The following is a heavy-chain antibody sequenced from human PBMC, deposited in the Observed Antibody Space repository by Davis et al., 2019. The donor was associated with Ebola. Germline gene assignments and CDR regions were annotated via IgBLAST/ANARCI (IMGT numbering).Heavy chain of an antibody. J-gene: IGHJ5*02. V-gene: IGHV3-11*04. CDR3: AIALYGGNDWFDP. Sequence: PGGSLRLSCAASGFTFSDDYMSWIRQAPGKGLEWISYISLSGSTKYYADSVKGRFTISRDNAKNSLYLQMNSLRAEDTAVYYCAIALYGGNDWFDPWGQGTLVTVSS. CDR1: GFTFSDDY. CDR2: ISLSGSTK. D-gene: IGHD4-23*01.